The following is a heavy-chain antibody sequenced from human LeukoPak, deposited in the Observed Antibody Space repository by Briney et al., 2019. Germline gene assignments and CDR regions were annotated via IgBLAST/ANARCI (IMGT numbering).Heavy chain of an antibody. J-gene: IGHJ4*02. CDR2: IKQDGGEI. D-gene: IGHD3-22*01. CDR3: ARDNYYDRPYYFDY. V-gene: IGHV3-7*01. Sequence: GGSLRLSCAASGFIFSNYWMTWVRQAPGKGLEWVANIKQDGGEIYYGNSVKGRFTISRDNAKNSLFLQMNSLRAEDTAVYYCARDNYYDRPYYFDYWGQGTLVTVSS. CDR1: GFIFSNYW.